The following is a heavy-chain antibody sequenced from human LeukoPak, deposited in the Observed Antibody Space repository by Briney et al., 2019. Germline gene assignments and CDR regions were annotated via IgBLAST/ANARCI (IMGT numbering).Heavy chain of an antibody. V-gene: IGHV1-2*02. CDR2: INPNSGGT. J-gene: IGHJ4*02. Sequence: GASVKVSCKASGYTFTGYYMHWVRQAPGQGLEWMGWINPNSGGTNYAQKFQGRVTMTRDTSISTAYMELSRLRSDDTAVYYCARTYYYDSSGYYRTHSFDYWGQGTLVTVSS. CDR3: ARTYYYDSSGYYRTHSFDY. CDR1: GYTFTGYY. D-gene: IGHD3-22*01.